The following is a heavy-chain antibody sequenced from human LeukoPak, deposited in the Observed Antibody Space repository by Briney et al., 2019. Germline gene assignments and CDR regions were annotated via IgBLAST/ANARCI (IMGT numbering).Heavy chain of an antibody. Sequence: SETLSLTCAVSGYSISSDFYWGWVRQPPGKGLEWVGSIYHDETTYYNPSLKSRVAISLDTSRKQFSLNLASVTAADTAIYYCANADTEDYLDSWGQGTLVTVSS. V-gene: IGHV4-38-2*01. CDR1: GYSISSDFY. D-gene: IGHD3-16*01. CDR3: ANADTEDYLDS. CDR2: IYHDETT. J-gene: IGHJ4*02.